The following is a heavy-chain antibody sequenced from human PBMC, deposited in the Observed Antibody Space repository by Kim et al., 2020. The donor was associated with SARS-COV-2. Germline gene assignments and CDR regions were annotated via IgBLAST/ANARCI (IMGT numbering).Heavy chain of an antibody. Sequence: ASVKVSCKASGYTFNTYAMNWLRQAPGQGLEWMGWINTKTGNPTYAQGFTGRFVFSLDTSVSTAYLQISSLKAEDTAVYYCARVPAQKSFDMWGQGTMVTVSS. J-gene: IGHJ3*02. CDR2: INTKTGNP. CDR1: GYTFNTYA. CDR3: ARVPAQKSFDM. V-gene: IGHV7-4-1*02.